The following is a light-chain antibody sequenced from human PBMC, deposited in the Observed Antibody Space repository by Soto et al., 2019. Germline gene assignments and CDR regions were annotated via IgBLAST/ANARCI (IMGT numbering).Light chain of an antibody. V-gene: IGLV1-44*01. CDR3: AAWDDSLNGVV. CDR1: NSNIGSNT. CDR2: STN. Sequence: QSVLTQPPSASGTPGQRVTISCSGSNSNIGSNTVDWYQQFPGTAPKLLIHSTNQRPSGVPDRCSGSKSGTSVSLAISGLQSEDEADYSCAAWDDSLNGVVFGGGTKLTVL. J-gene: IGLJ3*02.